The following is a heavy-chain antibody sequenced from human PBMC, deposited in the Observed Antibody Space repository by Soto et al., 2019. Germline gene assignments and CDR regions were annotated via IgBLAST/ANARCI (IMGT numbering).Heavy chain of an antibody. V-gene: IGHV1-46*01. D-gene: IGHD4-4*01. CDR3: ARYDYNGYYFDY. CDR1: GYTFSTYY. CDR2: MNPSGGST. Sequence: ASVKVSCKASGYTFSTYYMHWVRQAPGQGYEWMGIMNPSGGSTTYAQKFQGRVTMTRDTSTTTVYMELSSLKSEDTAVYYCARYDYNGYYFDYWGQGTLVTVS. J-gene: IGHJ4*02.